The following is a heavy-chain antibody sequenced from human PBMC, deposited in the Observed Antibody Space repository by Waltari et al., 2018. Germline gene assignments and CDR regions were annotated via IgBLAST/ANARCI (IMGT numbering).Heavy chain of an antibody. V-gene: IGHV3-23*01. CDR2: ISGSGGST. CDR3: AKDHGDYGFLNY. Sequence: EVQLLESGGGLVQPGGSLRLSCAASGFTFSSSAMSWVRQAPGKGLEWVSAISGSGGSTYYADSVKGRFTISRDNSKNTLYLQMNSLRAEDTAVYYCAKDHGDYGFLNYWGQGTLVTVSS. D-gene: IGHD4-17*01. CDR1: GFTFSSSA. J-gene: IGHJ4*02.